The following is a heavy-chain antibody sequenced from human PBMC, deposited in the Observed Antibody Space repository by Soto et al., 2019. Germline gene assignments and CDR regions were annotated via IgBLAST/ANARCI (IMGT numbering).Heavy chain of an antibody. V-gene: IGHV4-30-2*01. J-gene: IGHJ4*02. Sequence: QLQLQESGPGLVKPSQTLSLTCAVSGGSISSGGYSWNWIRQPPGKGLEWVGYIFNSGSTYYSPSLKRRVTISVERSKNQFSLKLSSVTAADTAVYYCARADGYYFDYWGQGTLVTVSS. D-gene: IGHD4-17*01. CDR3: ARADGYYFDY. CDR1: GGSISSGGYS. CDR2: IFNSGST.